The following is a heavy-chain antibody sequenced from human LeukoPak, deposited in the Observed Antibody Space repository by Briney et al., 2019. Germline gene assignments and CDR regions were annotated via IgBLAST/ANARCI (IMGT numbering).Heavy chain of an antibody. D-gene: IGHD3-3*01. CDR1: GFTFSSYA. Sequence: GGSLRLSCAASGFTFSSYAMSWVRQAPGKGLEWVSAISGSGGSTYYADSVKGRFTISRDNSKNTLYLQMNSLRAEDTAVYYCARAEGSYYDFWSGYHPGYFDYWGQGTLVTVSS. CDR3: ARAEGSYYDFWSGYHPGYFDY. V-gene: IGHV3-23*01. CDR2: ISGSGGST. J-gene: IGHJ4*02.